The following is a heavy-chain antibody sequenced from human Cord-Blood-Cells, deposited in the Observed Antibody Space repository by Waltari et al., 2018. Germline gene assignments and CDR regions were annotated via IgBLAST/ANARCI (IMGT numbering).Heavy chain of an antibody. Sequence: QLQLVHPGAEAKKPGSSVTVSCKASGATLSSTAISWVRPAPAIGLEWLGGNISIFSTANDEKKVQGRVTITEDESTSTAYMELSSLRSEDTAVYYCARDPQYCSSTSCKDWYFDLWGRGTLVTVSS. V-gene: IGHV1-69*01. CDR2: NISIFSTA. CDR3: ARDPQYCSSTSCKDWYFDL. CDR1: GATLSSTA. D-gene: IGHD2-2*01. J-gene: IGHJ2*01.